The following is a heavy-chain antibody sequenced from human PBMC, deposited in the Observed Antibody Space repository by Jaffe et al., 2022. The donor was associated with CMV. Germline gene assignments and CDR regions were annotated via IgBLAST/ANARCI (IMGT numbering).Heavy chain of an antibody. CDR2: ISGSGGST. J-gene: IGHJ6*02. CDR3: AKDLRGGDPARFYYYYGMDV. CDR1: GFTFSSYA. D-gene: IGHD2-21*02. V-gene: IGHV3-23*01. Sequence: EVQLLESGGGLVQPGGSLRLSCAASGFTFSSYAMSWVRQAPGKGLEWVSAISGSGGSTYYADSVKGRFTISRDNSKNTLYLQMNSLRAEDTAVYYCAKDLRGGDPARFYYYYGMDVWGQGTTVTVSS.